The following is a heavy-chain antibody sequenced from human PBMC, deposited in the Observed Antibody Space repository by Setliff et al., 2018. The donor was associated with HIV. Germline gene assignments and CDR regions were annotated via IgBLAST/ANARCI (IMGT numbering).Heavy chain of an antibody. D-gene: IGHD2-21*01. V-gene: IGHV4-39*07. CDR3: ASLFYYNRIDY. CDR2: IYHSGRT. J-gene: IGHJ4*02. Sequence: LSLTCTVSGGSISSNSYYWGWIRQPPGKGLEWIGSIYHSGRTYYNPSLKSRVTISVDTSKNQFSLKLSSVTAADTAVYYWASLFYYNRIDYWGQGTLVTVS. CDR1: GGSISSNSYY.